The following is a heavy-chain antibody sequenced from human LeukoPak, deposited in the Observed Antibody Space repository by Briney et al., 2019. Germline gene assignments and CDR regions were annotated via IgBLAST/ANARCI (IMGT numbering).Heavy chain of an antibody. CDR1: GGSISSYY. Sequence: PSETLSLTCTVSGGSISSYYWTWIRQPAGKGLEWIGRIYTSGSTNYNPSLKSRVTISVDTSKNQFSLKLTSVTAADTAVYFCARETDYYGSGSYLLNGFDPWGQGTLVTVSA. D-gene: IGHD3-10*01. CDR2: IYTSGST. J-gene: IGHJ5*02. CDR3: ARETDYYGSGSYLLNGFDP. V-gene: IGHV4-4*07.